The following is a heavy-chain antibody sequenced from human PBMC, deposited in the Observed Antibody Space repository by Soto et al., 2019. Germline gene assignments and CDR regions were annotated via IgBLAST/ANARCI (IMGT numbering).Heavy chain of an antibody. D-gene: IGHD3-9*01. V-gene: IGHV4-31*03. CDR2: IYYSGST. Sequence: SETQSLTCTVSGGSISSGCYYWSWIRQHPGKGLEWIGYIYYSGSTYYNPSLKSRVTISVDTSKNQFSLKLSSVTAADTAVYYCARAEYYDILTGPFDYWGQGTLVTVSS. CDR1: GGSISSGCYY. CDR3: ARAEYYDILTGPFDY. J-gene: IGHJ4*02.